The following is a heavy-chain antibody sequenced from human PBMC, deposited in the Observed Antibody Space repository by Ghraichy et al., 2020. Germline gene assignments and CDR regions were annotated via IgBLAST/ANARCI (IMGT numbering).Heavy chain of an antibody. J-gene: IGHJ4*02. V-gene: IGHV3-21*01. D-gene: IGHD6-6*01. CDR3: ARDRSSSSSGIDY. CDR2: ISSSSSYI. Sequence: GGSLRLSCEASGFTFSSYSMNWVRQAPGKGLEWVSSISSSSSYIYYADSVKGRFTISRDNAKNSLYLQMNSLRAEDTAVYYCARDRSSSSSGIDYWGQGTLVTVSS. CDR1: GFTFSSYS.